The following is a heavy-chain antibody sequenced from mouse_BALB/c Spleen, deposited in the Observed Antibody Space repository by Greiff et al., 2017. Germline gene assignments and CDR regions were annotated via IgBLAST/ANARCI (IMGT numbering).Heavy chain of an antibody. CDR1: GFTFTVYY. V-gene: IGHV7-3*02. J-gene: IGHJ1*01. CDR3: ARDWDWYFDV. Sequence: EVKLMESGGGLVQPGGSLRLSCATSGFTFTVYYMSWVRQPPGKALEWLGFIRNKANGYTTEYSASVKGRFTISRDNSQSILYLQMNTLRAEDSATYYLARDWDWYFDVWGAGTTVTVSS. CDR2: IRNKANGYTT.